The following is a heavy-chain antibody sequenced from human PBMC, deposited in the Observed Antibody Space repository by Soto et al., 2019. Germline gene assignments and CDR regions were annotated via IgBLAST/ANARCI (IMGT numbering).Heavy chain of an antibody. CDR1: GGSLTGYY. V-gene: IGHV4-34*01. D-gene: IGHD5-12*01. CDR2: IKDGGST. Sequence: QVQLQQWGAGQLKPSETLSLTCAVNGGSLTGYYWSWIRQPPGKGLEWIGEIKDGGSTNYSPSLRSRLTRSADTSKNQFSLRLNSVTAADTAVYFCARGQEGIVATHWDQGTLVTVSS. CDR3: ARGQEGIVATH. J-gene: IGHJ4*02.